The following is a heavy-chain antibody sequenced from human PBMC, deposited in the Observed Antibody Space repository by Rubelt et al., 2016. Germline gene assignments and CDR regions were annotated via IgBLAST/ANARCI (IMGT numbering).Heavy chain of an antibody. CDR2: INAGNGNT. CDR3: ASERDDYNPAFDY. D-gene: IGHD5-24*01. J-gene: IGHJ4*02. Sequence: QVQLVQSGAEVNKPGASVKVSCKASGYTFTSYGISWVRQAPGQRPEWMGWINAGNGNTKYSQKFQGRVTITRDTSATTAYMELTRLRLEDTAVYYCASERDDYNPAFDYWGQGTLVTVSS. CDR1: GYTFTSYG. V-gene: IGHV1-3*01.